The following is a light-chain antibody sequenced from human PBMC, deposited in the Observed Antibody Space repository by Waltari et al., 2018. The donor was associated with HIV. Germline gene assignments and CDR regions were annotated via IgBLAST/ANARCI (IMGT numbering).Light chain of an antibody. CDR3: HQSSSLPHT. Sequence: IVLTQSPDSQSVSPKEKVTITCRASQSIGSSLHWYQQKPDQSPKLLIKYASRSFSGVPSRFSGSGSGTDFNLTINRLEGEDAATYYCHQSSSLPHTFGQGTKLEIK. CDR2: YAS. J-gene: IGKJ2*01. V-gene: IGKV6-21*01. CDR1: QSIGSS.